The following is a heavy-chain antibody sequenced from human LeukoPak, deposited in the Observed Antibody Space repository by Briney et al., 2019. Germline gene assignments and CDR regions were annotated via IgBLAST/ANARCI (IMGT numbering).Heavy chain of an antibody. CDR3: ARDREVRGYYGSVMYWYFDL. D-gene: IGHD3-10*01. V-gene: IGHV4-4*02. Sequence: SGTLSLTCAVSGGSISSSNWWSWVRQPPGKGLEWIGEIYHSGSTNYNPSLKSRVTISVDKSKNQFSLKLSSVTAADTAVYYCARDREVRGYYGSVMYWYFDLWGRGTLVTVSS. CDR2: IYHSGST. CDR1: GGSISSSNW. J-gene: IGHJ2*01.